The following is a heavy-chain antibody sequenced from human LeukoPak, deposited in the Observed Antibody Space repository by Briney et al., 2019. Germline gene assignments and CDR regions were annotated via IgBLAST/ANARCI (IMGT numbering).Heavy chain of an antibody. CDR2: VHYRGNA. Sequence: PSETLSLTCTFSGGSISSDNHNWGWIRQPPGKGLEWVGSVHYRGNAYYNPYLGSRVAITVDTSKNQFSLRLNSVTAADTAVYYCTRLPNGSPGDYWGQGTLVTVSS. CDR3: TRLPNGSPGDY. J-gene: IGHJ4*02. CDR1: GGSISSDNHN. D-gene: IGHD2-8*01. V-gene: IGHV4-39*01.